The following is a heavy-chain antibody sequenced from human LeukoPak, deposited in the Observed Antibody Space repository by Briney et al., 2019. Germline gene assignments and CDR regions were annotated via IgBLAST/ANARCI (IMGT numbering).Heavy chain of an antibody. J-gene: IGHJ4*02. CDR1: GFTFNRNW. Sequence: GGSLRLSCTDSGFTFNRNWMHWVRQAPGKGLMWVSRIGPDGSSRGYADSVKGRFTVSRDNAKNMVYLQMNSLRAEDMAVYYCARESPDYVWGSSDFDSWGQGTLVTVSS. CDR2: IGPDGSSR. D-gene: IGHD3-16*01. CDR3: ARESPDYVWGSSDFDS. V-gene: IGHV3-74*01.